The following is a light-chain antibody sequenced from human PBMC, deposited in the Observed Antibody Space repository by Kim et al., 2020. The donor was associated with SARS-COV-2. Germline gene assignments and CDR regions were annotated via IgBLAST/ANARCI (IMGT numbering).Light chain of an antibody. CDR1: NIGSKS. CDR2: YDS. V-gene: IGLV3-21*04. CDR3: QVWDSSSDHPV. Sequence: SYELTQPPSVSVAPGKTARITCGGNNIGSKSVHWYQQKPGQAPVLVIYYDSDRPSGIHERVSGSNSGNTPTLTISRVAAGDEADYYCQVWDSSSDHPVFG. J-gene: IGLJ3*02.